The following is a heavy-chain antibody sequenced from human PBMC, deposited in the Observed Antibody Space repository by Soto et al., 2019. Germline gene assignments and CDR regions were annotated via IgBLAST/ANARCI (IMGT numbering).Heavy chain of an antibody. V-gene: IGHV1-69*13. J-gene: IGHJ4*02. CDR2: IIPIYGTA. D-gene: IGHD1-26*01. CDR3: ASRPLKVGAPYYFDD. Sequence: SVKVSCKASGGTLSSYAISWVRQAPGQGLEWMGGIIPIYGTANYAQKFQGRVTITADESTSTAYMELSSLRSEDTAVYYCASRPLKVGAPYYFDDWGQGTLVTVSS. CDR1: GGTLSSYA.